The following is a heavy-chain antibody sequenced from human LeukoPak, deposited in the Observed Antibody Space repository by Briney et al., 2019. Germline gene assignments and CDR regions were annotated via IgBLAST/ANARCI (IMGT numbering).Heavy chain of an antibody. V-gene: IGHV3-23*01. CDR2: ISGSGGST. J-gene: IGHJ4*02. CDR3: AKDIWLRYFDY. CDR1: GFTFSRCD. D-gene: IGHD5-12*01. Sequence: GGSLRLSCAASGFTFSRCDMHWVRQAPGKGLEWVSAISGSGGSTYYADSVKGRFTISRDNSKNTLYLQMNSLRAEDTAVYYCAKDIWLRYFDYWGQGTLVTVSS.